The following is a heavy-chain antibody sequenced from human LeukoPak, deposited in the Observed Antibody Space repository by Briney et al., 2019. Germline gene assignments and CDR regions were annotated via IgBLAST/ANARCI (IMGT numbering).Heavy chain of an antibody. CDR2: IYWDDDK. V-gene: IGHV2-5*02. J-gene: IGHJ3*02. CDR1: GFSVTTSGVG. D-gene: IGHD3-16*02. CDR3: AHTIMIMFAGVIEVSNTYDI. Sequence: SGPTLVKPTQTLTLTCTLSGFSVTTSGVGVGWIRQPPGKALEWLAVIYWDDDKRYNPSLKSRLTITKDTSKNQVVLEMTNMDPVDTATYYCAHTIMIMFAGVIEVSNTYDIWGQGTMVTVSS.